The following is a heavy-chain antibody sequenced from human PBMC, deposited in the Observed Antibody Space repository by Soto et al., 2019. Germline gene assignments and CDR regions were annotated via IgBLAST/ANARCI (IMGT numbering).Heavy chain of an antibody. J-gene: IGHJ3*02. CDR1: GYSFTSYW. D-gene: IGHD3-22*01. CDR2: IYPGDSDT. V-gene: IGHV5-51*01. CDR3: ARHIEYYYDSSGYYQNAFDI. Sequence: GESLKISCQGSGYSFTSYWIGWVRQMPGKGLEWMGIIYPGDSDTRYSPSFQGQVTISADKSISTAYLQWSSLKASDTAMYYCARHIEYYYDSSGYYQNAFDIWGQGTMVTVSS.